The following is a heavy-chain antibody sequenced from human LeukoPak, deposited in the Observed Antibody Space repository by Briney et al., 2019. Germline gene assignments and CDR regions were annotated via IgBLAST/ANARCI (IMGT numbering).Heavy chain of an antibody. CDR2: INWNGGST. CDR1: GFTFGDYA. CDR3: AREGDHGGYFDY. Sequence: GGSLRLSCTASGFTFGDYAMSWVRQAPGKGLEWVSGINWNGGSTGYADSVKGRFTISRDNAKNSLYLQMNSLRAEDTALYYCAREGDHGGYFDYWGQGTLVTVSS. D-gene: IGHD3-16*01. V-gene: IGHV3-20*04. J-gene: IGHJ4*02.